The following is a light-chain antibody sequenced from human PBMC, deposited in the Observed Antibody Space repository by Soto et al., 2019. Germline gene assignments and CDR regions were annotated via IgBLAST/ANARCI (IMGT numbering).Light chain of an antibody. J-gene: IGLJ2*01. CDR2: ENN. Sequence: QTVVTQPPSVSAAPGQKVTISCSGSSPNIGNNYVSWYQQLPGTAPKLLIYENNKRPSGIPDRFSGSKSGTSATLGITGLQTGDEADYYCGAWDSRLSAVLFGGGTKLTVL. CDR1: SPNIGNNY. V-gene: IGLV1-51*02. CDR3: GAWDSRLSAVL.